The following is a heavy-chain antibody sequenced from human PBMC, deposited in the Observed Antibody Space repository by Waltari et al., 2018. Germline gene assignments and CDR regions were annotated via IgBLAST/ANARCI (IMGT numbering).Heavy chain of an antibody. Sequence: EVQLVESGGGLVKPGGSLRLSCAASGFTFSSYSMNWVRQAPGKGLEWVSSISSSSSYIYYADSVKGRFTISRDNAKNSLYLQMNSLRAEDTAVYYCARVTQNGVTVDYWGQGTLVTVSS. V-gene: IGHV3-21*01. CDR2: ISSSSSYI. CDR1: GFTFSSYS. D-gene: IGHD5-18*01. CDR3: ARVTQNGVTVDY. J-gene: IGHJ4*02.